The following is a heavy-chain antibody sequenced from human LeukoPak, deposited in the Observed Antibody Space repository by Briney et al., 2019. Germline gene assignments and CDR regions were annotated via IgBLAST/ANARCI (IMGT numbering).Heavy chain of an antibody. D-gene: IGHD2-15*01. V-gene: IGHV1-18*01. CDR2: ISTYNGNT. J-gene: IGHJ4*02. CDR1: GYTFTSYD. Sequence: ASVKVSCKASGYTFTSYDFSWVRQAPGQGLEWMGWISTYNGNTSYAQRFQGRVTMTTDTSTSTAYLELRSLRSDDTAVYYCARDSCSGGSCYVDYWGQGTLVTVSS. CDR3: ARDSCSGGSCYVDY.